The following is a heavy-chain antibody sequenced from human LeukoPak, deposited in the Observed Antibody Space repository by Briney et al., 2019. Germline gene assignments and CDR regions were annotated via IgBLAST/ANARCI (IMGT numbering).Heavy chain of an antibody. CDR1: GFTVSTNY. CDR3: ARAFSGYYYYLY. V-gene: IGHV3-66*01. J-gene: IGHJ4*02. CDR2: IYSGGST. D-gene: IGHD3-22*01. Sequence: GGSLRLSCAASGFTVSTNYMSWVRQAPGKGPECVSVIYSGGSTYYGDSVKGRFTISRDNSKNTVYLQMNSLRAEDTAVYYCARAFSGYYYYLYWGQGTLVTVSS.